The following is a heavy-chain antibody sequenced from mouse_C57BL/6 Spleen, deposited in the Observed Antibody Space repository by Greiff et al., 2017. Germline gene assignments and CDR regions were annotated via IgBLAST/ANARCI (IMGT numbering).Heavy chain of an antibody. CDR1: GYTFTSYW. V-gene: IGHV1-5*01. J-gene: IGHJ4*01. CDR3: TREKNGERAMDY. Sequence: EVQLQQSGTVLARPGASVKMSCKTSGYTFTSYWMHWVKQRPGQGLEWIGAIYPGNSDTSYNQKFKGKAKLTAVTSASTAYMELSSLTNEDSAVYYCTREKNGERAMDYWGQGTSVTVSS. D-gene: IGHD1-1*01. CDR2: IYPGNSDT.